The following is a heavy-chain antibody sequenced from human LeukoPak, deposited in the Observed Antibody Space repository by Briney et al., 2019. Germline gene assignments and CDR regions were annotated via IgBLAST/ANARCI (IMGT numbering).Heavy chain of an antibody. D-gene: IGHD3-3*01. V-gene: IGHV3-30-3*01. Sequence: PGGSLRLSCAASGFTFSSYAMHWVRQAPGKGLEWVAVISYDGSNKYYADSVKGRFTISRDNSKNTLYLQMNSLRAEDTAVYYCARDQEVDDFWSGSITLDYWGQGTLVTVSS. CDR2: ISYDGSNK. CDR3: ARDQEVDDFWSGSITLDY. J-gene: IGHJ4*02. CDR1: GFTFSSYA.